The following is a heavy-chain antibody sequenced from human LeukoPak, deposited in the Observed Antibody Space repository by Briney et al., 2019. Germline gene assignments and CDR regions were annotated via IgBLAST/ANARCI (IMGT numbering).Heavy chain of an antibody. V-gene: IGHV4-59*12. Sequence: SETLSLTCTVSGVSIKNYYWSWIRQPPGKGLEWIGYIYHSGSTYYNPSLKSRVTISVDRSKNQFSLKLSSVTAADTAVYYCASTPAIPGYFDYWGQGTLVTVSS. CDR1: GVSIKNYY. CDR2: IYHSGST. J-gene: IGHJ4*02. D-gene: IGHD2-2*02. CDR3: ASTPAIPGYFDY.